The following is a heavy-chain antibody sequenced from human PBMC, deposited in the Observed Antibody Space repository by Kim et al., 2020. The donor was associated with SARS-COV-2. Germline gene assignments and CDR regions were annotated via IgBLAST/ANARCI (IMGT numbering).Heavy chain of an antibody. V-gene: IGHV4-34*01. CDR1: GGSFSGYY. CDR2: INHSGST. CDR3: ARIIPLGANDHYYGMDV. D-gene: IGHD1-1*01. Sequence: SETLSLTCAVYGGSFSGYYWSWIRQPPGKGLEWIGEINHSGSTNYNPSLKSRDTISVDTSKNQFSLKLSCVTAADTAVYYCARIIPLGANDHYYGMDVWGHGTTVTVSS. J-gene: IGHJ6*02.